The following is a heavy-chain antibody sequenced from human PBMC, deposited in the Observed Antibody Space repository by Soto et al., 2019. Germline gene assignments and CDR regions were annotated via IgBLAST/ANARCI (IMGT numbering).Heavy chain of an antibody. CDR1: RFTFSTYW. Sequence: EVQLVESGGGLVQPGGSLRLSCAASRFTFSTYWMHWVRQVPGKGLVWVSRINSDGSSTTYADSVKGRFTISRDTAKNTLYLQMNSLRAEDTAVYYCARLRSTTLGGGDAFDTWGQGTRVTVSS. CDR3: ARLRSTTLGGGDAFDT. D-gene: IGHD4-17*01. CDR2: INSDGSST. J-gene: IGHJ3*02. V-gene: IGHV3-74*03.